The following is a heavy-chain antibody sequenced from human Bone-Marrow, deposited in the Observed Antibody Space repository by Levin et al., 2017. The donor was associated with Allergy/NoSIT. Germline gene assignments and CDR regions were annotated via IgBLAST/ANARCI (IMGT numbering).Heavy chain of an antibody. CDR1: GGSINNTNHY. D-gene: IGHD1-14*01. Sequence: LRLSCTVSGGSINNTNHYWSWIRQPAGKGLEWIGRMFAGGAATYNRSLRSRVTISIDTSKNQFSLKLTSVTAADTAVYYCAGDGTVNRWHTGWFDPWGQGTLVTVSS. CDR3: AGDGTVNRWHTGWFDP. CDR2: MFAGGAA. V-gene: IGHV4-61*02. J-gene: IGHJ5*02.